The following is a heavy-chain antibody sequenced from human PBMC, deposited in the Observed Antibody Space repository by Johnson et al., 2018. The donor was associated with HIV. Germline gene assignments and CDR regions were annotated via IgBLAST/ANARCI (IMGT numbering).Heavy chain of an antibody. Sequence: VQLVESGGGVVRPGGSLRLSCAASGFTFDDYGMSWVRQAPGKGLEWVSGINWNGGSTGYADSVKGRFTISRDNAKNSLYLQMNSLRAEDTAVYYCARDPLAPELPNAFDIWGQGTMVTVSS. CDR3: ARDPLAPELPNAFDI. CDR2: INWNGGST. J-gene: IGHJ3*02. CDR1: GFTFDDYG. V-gene: IGHV3-20*04. D-gene: IGHD1-7*01.